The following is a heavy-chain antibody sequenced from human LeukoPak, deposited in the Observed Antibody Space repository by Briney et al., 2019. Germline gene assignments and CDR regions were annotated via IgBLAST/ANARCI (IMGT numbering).Heavy chain of an antibody. CDR3: AKDRVDTSMASFDF. V-gene: IGHV3-23*01. CDR1: GFTFSNYA. D-gene: IGHD5-18*01. CDR2: ISGSGGSK. J-gene: IGHJ4*02. Sequence: GGSLRLSCAASGFTFSNYAMSWVRQAPGKGLEWVSVISGSGGSKYYADAVKGRFTISRDNSKNTLYLQMNNLRAGDTAVYYCAKDRVDTSMASFDFWGQGTLVTVSS.